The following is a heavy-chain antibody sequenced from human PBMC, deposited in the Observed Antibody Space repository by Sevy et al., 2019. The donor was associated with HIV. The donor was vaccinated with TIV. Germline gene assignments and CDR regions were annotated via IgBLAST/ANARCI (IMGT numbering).Heavy chain of an antibody. V-gene: IGHV3-21*01. J-gene: IGHJ6*02. Sequence: GESMRLSCVGSGFTFKDDFMTWDRQAPGKGLAWVSSISSRTTFTYYADSVKGRFTMSRDNAQNSMFLQMNAVRPEDTAVYYCARHRDDYASGRRHAYYYYHGMDVWGQGTPVLVSS. D-gene: IGHD3-10*01. CDR2: ISSRTTFT. CDR3: ARHRDDYASGRRHAYYYYHGMDV. CDR1: GFTFKDDF.